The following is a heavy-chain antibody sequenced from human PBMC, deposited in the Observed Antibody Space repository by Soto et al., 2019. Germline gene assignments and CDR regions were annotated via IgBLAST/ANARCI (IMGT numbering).Heavy chain of an antibody. CDR3: ASLPISADYYGMDV. Sequence: QVQLVQSGAEVKKPGSSVNVSCKASGGTFSSYAISWVRQAPGQGREWMGGIIPIFGTANYAPKFQGRVTITADKSASAAYIGLSRLSSADTAVYYCASLPISADYYGMDVWGQGTTVTVS. CDR1: GGTFSSYA. J-gene: IGHJ6*02. V-gene: IGHV1-69*06. CDR2: IIPIFGTA. D-gene: IGHD2-2*02.